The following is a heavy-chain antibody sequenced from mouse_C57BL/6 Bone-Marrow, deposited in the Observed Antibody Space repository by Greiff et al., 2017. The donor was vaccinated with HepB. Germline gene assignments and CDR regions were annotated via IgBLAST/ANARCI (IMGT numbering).Heavy chain of an antibody. Sequence: EVQLVESGGGLVKPGGSLKLSCAASGFTFSSYAMSWVRQTPEKRLEWVATISDGGSYTYYPDNVKGRFTISRDNAKNNLYLQMSHLKSEDTAMYYCARDPPYYYGSSSYYFDYWGQGTTLTVSS. D-gene: IGHD1-1*01. V-gene: IGHV5-4*01. J-gene: IGHJ2*01. CDR1: GFTFSSYA. CDR3: ARDPPYYYGSSSYYFDY. CDR2: ISDGGSYT.